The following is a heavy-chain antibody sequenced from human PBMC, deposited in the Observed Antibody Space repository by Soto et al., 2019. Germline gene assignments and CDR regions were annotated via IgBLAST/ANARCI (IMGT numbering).Heavy chain of an antibody. V-gene: IGHV1-8*01. Sequence: ASVKVSCKTSGYTFTSYDINWVRQAPGQGLEWVGWMNTNSDDTRSAQKFRGRLTLTRDKSIRAVYMKLSNLSPDDSAVYYWAREWSAAGHFYGMDVWGQGKTVTVSS. J-gene: IGHJ6*02. CDR1: GYTFTSYD. CDR3: AREWSAAGHFYGMDV. D-gene: IGHD6-13*01. CDR2: MNTNSDDT.